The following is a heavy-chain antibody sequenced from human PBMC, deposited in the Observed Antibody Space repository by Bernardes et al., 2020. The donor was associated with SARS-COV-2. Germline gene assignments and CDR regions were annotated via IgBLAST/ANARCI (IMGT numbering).Heavy chain of an antibody. CDR1: GYTFTSYY. D-gene: IGHD3-22*01. V-gene: IGHV1-46*01. Sequence: VKVSCKASGYTFTSYYMHWVRQAPGQGLEWMGIINPSGGSTNYAQKFQGRVTMTRDTSTSTVYMELSSLRSEDTAVYYCAREGSGYRFDYWGQGTLVTVSS. CDR3: AREGSGYRFDY. CDR2: INPSGGST. J-gene: IGHJ4*02.